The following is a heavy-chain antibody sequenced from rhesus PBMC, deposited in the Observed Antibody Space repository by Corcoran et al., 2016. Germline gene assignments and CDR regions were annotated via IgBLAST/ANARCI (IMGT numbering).Heavy chain of an antibody. J-gene: IGHJ4*01. Sequence: QVQLQESGPGLVKPSETLSLTCAVSGGSFSSYWWSWIRQPPGNGLGRIGETNGKGGTTPSHPSPKSRVTISTDASTNQFSLKLSSVTAADTAVYYCARGVYSGYRSRYYFDYWGQGVLVTVSS. CDR3: ARGVYSGYRSRYYFDY. CDR1: GGSFSSYW. D-gene: IGHD5-30*01. CDR2: TNGKGGTT. V-gene: IGHV4-80*01.